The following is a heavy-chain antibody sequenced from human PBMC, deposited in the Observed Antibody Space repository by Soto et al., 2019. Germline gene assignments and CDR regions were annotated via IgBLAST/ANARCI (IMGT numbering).Heavy chain of an antibody. D-gene: IGHD3-22*01. V-gene: IGHV4-61*08. CDR2: IYYSGST. Sequence: PSETLSLTCTVSGGSISSGDNYWSWIRQPPGKGLEWIGYIYYSGSTNYNPSLKSRVTISVDTSKNQFSLKLSSVTAADTAVYYCARGREVGLRSYYYDSSGPLQYWGQGTLVTVSS. J-gene: IGHJ4*02. CDR3: ARGREVGLRSYYYDSSGPLQY. CDR1: GGSISSGDNY.